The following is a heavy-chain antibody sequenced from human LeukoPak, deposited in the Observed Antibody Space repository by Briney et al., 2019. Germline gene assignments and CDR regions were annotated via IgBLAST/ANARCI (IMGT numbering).Heavy chain of an antibody. D-gene: IGHD3-3*01. Sequence: PGGSLRLSCAASGFTFSSYAMSWVRQAPGKGLEWVSAISGSGGSTYYADSVKGRFTISRDNSKNTLYLQMNSLRAEDTAVYYCAREGFLERSQSLDYWGQGTLVTVSS. CDR1: GFTFSSYA. CDR2: ISGSGGST. CDR3: AREGFLERSQSLDY. J-gene: IGHJ4*02. V-gene: IGHV3-23*01.